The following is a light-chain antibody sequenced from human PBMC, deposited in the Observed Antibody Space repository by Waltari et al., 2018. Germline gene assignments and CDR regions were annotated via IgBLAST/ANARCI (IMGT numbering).Light chain of an antibody. V-gene: IGKV1-5*03. J-gene: IGKJ5*01. CDR2: ESS. CDR1: QGISTW. Sequence: TCRASQGISTWLAWYQQKPGKSPNLLIYESSSLESGVPSRFSGSGSGTEFTLTISGLQPDDFATYYCQQYNSFPITFGPGTRLEIK. CDR3: QQYNSFPIT.